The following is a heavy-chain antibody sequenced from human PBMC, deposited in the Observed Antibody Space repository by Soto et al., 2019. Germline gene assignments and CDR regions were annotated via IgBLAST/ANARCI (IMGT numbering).Heavy chain of an antibody. D-gene: IGHD3-9*01. CDR1: GFTFSSYG. V-gene: IGHV3-33*01. Sequence: GGSLRLSCAASGFTFSSYGMHWVRQAPGKGLEWVAVIWYDGSNKYYADSVKGRFTISRDNSKNTLYLQMNSLRAEDTAVYYCARDADLITIFSPYYYYMDVWGKGTTVTVSS. CDR2: IWYDGSNK. J-gene: IGHJ6*03. CDR3: ARDADLITIFSPYYYYMDV.